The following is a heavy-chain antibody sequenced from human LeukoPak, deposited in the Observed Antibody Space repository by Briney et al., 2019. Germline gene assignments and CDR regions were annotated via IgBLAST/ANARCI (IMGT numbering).Heavy chain of an antibody. V-gene: IGHV1-18*01. J-gene: IGHJ4*02. CDR1: GYTFTSYG. Sequence: ASVKVPCKASGYTFTSYGISWVRQAPGQGLEWMGWISAYNGNTNYAQKLQGRVTMTTDTSTSTAYMELRSLRSDDTAVYYCARDLLLWFGELSHFDYWGQGTLVTVSS. CDR2: ISAYNGNT. CDR3: ARDLLLWFGELSHFDY. D-gene: IGHD3-10*01.